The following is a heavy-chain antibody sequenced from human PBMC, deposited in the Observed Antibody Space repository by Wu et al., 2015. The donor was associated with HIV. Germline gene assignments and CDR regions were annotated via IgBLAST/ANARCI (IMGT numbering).Heavy chain of an antibody. Sequence: QVQLVQSGAEVKKPGASMKVSCKASGYTFTRYYMHWVRQAPGQGLEWMGIINPSGGSTSYAQKFQGRVTMTRDTSTSTGYMELSSLRSEDTAVYYCARGRGYCSSTSCYEYYYYGMDVWGQGTTVTVSS. V-gene: IGHV1-46*01. J-gene: IGHJ6*02. D-gene: IGHD2-2*01. CDR3: ARGRGYCSSTSCYEYYYYGMDV. CDR1: GYTFTRYY. CDR2: INPSGGST.